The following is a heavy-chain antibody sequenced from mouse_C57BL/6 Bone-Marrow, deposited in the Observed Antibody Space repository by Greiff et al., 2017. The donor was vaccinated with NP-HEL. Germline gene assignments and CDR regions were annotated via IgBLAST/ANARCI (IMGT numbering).Heavy chain of an antibody. Sequence: QVQLKQPGAELVKPGASVKMSCKASGYTFTSYWITWVKQRPGQGLEWIGDIYPGSGSTNYNEKLKSKATLTVDTSSSTAYMQLSSLTSEDSAVYYCASSPYYGSSPDYFDYWGQGTTLTVSS. J-gene: IGHJ2*01. CDR2: IYPGSGST. D-gene: IGHD1-1*01. CDR1: GYTFTSYW. V-gene: IGHV1-55*01. CDR3: ASSPYYGSSPDYFDY.